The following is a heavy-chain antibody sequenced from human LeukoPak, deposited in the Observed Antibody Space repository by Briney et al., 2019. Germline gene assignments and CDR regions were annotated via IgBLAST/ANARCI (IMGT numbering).Heavy chain of an antibody. CDR2: INPSGGST. V-gene: IGHV1-46*01. D-gene: IGHD1-26*01. CDR1: GYTFTPYL. J-gene: IGHJ4*02. Sequence: ASVKVSCKASGYTFTPYLIHWVRHAPRQGLEWMGIINPSGGSTSYPQKFQGRVTMTRDTSTGTVYMERSSLRSEDTAVYYCAIGLGSGSYYGYWGQGTLVTVSS. CDR3: AIGLGSGSYYGY.